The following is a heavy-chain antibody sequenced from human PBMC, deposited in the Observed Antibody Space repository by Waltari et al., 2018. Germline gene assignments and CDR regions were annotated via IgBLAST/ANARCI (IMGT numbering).Heavy chain of an antibody. CDR3: ARVYHGRRKYYYGSGSYYIGAYFDY. V-gene: IGHV4-34*01. CDR1: GGSFSGYY. D-gene: IGHD3-10*01. CDR2: INHSGST. J-gene: IGHJ4*02. Sequence: QVQLQQWGAGLLKPSETLSLTCAVYGGSFSGYYWSWIRQPPGKGLEWIGEINHSGSTNYHPSRKSRVTISVDTSKNQFSLKLGSVTAADTAVDYCARVYHGRRKYYYGSGSYYIGAYFDYWGQGTLVTVSS.